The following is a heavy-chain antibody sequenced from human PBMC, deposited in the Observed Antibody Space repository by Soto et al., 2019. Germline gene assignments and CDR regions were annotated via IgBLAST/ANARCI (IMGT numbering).Heavy chain of an antibody. D-gene: IGHD2-2*01. J-gene: IGHJ4*02. CDR3: ARGRCSSTSCYY. Sequence: EVQLLESGGGLVQPGGSLRLSCAASGFTFSSYAMSWVRQAPGKGLEWVANIKQDGSEKYYVDSVKGRFTISRDNAKNSLYLLMNSLRAEDTAVYYCARGRCSSTSCYYWGQGTLVTVSS. CDR1: GFTFSSYA. CDR2: IKQDGSEK. V-gene: IGHV3-7*01.